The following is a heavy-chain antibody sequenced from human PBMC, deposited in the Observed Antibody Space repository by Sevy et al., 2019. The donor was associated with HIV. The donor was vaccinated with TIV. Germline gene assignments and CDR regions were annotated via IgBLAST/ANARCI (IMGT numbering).Heavy chain of an antibody. J-gene: IGHJ4*02. CDR3: WRGGLGGFSYSLDC. D-gene: IGHD5-18*01. V-gene: IGHV3-7*04. CDR2: MKQDGSEK. CDR1: GFTFSSYW. Sequence: GGSLRLSCAASGFTFSSYWMSWVRQAPGKGLEWVATMKQDGSEKYYVDSVKGRFTISRDNAKHSLYLQMNSLRAEDTAVYYWWRGGLGGFSYSLDCWGQGTLVTVSS.